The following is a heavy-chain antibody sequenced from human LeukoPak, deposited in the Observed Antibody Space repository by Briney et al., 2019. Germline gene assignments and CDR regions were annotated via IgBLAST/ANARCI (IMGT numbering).Heavy chain of an antibody. CDR1: GFTFSSYG. V-gene: IGHV3-33*01. CDR3: VRGVGVSRFNYLDP. J-gene: IGHJ5*02. Sequence: GGSLRLSCAASGFTFSSYGMHWVRQAPGKGLEWVAVIWYDGSNENSADSVKGRFTISRDNSKNTLYLQMNSLRDDDTAVYYCVRGVGVSRFNYLDPWGQGTLVIVSS. D-gene: IGHD1-7*01. CDR2: IWYDGSNE.